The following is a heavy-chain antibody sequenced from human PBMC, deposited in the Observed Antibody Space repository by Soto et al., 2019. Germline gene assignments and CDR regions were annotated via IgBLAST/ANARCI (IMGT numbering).Heavy chain of an antibody. D-gene: IGHD2-21*02. J-gene: IGHJ5*02. CDR2: ISGSGGST. CDR1: GFTFSSYA. Sequence: EVQLLESGGGLVQPGGSLRLSCAASGFTFSSYAMSWVRQAPGKGLEWVSAISGSGGSTYYADSVKGRFTISRDNSKNTLYLQMNSLRAEDTAVYYCAKIPLAYCGGDCYSPIRWFDPWGQGTLVTVSS. CDR3: AKIPLAYCGGDCYSPIRWFDP. V-gene: IGHV3-23*01.